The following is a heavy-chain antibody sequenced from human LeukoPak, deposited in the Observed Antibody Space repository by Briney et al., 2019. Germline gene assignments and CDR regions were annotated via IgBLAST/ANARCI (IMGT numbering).Heavy chain of an antibody. D-gene: IGHD4-17*01. CDR2: IKQDGREK. J-gene: IGHJ4*02. CDR3: ARGYGDRYYFDY. V-gene: IGHV3-7*01. Sequence: GGSLRLSCAASGFTFSSYWMSWVRQAPGKGLEWVANIKQDGREKYYVDSVKGRFTISRDNAKNSLYLQMNSLGAEDTAVYYCARGYGDRYYFDYWGQGTLVTVSS. CDR1: GFTFSSYW.